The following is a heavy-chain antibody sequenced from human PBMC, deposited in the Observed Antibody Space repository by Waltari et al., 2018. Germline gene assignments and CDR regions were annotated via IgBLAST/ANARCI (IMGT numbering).Heavy chain of an antibody. CDR3: ARVAGSGSYYKFYSYYYMDV. CDR2: INHSGST. Sequence: QVQLQQWGAGLLKPSETLSLTCAVYGGSFSGYYWSWILQPPGKGLEWIGEINHSGSTNYNPSLKSRVTISVDTSKNQFSLKLSSVTAADTAVYYCARVAGSGSYYKFYSYYYMDVWGKGTTVTISS. J-gene: IGHJ6*03. CDR1: GGSFSGYY. V-gene: IGHV4-34*01. D-gene: IGHD3-10*01.